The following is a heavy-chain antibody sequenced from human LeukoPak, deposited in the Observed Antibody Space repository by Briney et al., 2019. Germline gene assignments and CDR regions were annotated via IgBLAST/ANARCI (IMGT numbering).Heavy chain of an antibody. CDR2: IYYAGST. J-gene: IGHJ4*02. V-gene: IGHV4-39*01. D-gene: IGHD1-26*01. Sequence: PSETLSLTCSVSGASISGGTYYWGWIRQPPGKGLEWIGSIYYAGSTYDNPSLKSRVTISVDTSKNQFSLKLSSVTAADTAVYYCARRGGSGRAFDYWGQGTLVTVSS. CDR3: ARRGGSGRAFDY. CDR1: GASISGGTYY.